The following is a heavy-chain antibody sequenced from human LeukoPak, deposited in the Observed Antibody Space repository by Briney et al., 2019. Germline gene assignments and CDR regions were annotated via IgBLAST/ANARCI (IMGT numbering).Heavy chain of an antibody. J-gene: IGHJ4*02. CDR2: ISSSSSYI. D-gene: IGHD3-10*01. V-gene: IGHV3-21*04. Sequence: GGSLRLSCAASGFTFSSYSMNWVRQAPGKGLEWVSSISSSSSYIYYADSVKGRFTISRDNSKNTLYLQMNSLRAEDTAVYYCAKEYGSGSYLIPYYFDYWGQGTLVTVSS. CDR3: AKEYGSGSYLIPYYFDY. CDR1: GFTFSSYS.